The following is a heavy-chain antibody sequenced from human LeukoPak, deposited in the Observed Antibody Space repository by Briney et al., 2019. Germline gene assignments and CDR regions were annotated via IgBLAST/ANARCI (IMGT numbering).Heavy chain of an antibody. CDR2: ISGRSNYI. D-gene: IGHD3-10*01. V-gene: IGHV3-21*01. J-gene: IGHJ4*02. Sequence: GGSLRLSCAASGFTFSTFSMNWVRQAPGKGLEWVSSISGRSNYIFYADSVKGRFTISRDNAENSLYLLLNSLRVEDTAVYYCATASKWFGELNWGQGALVTVSS. CDR1: GFTFSTFS. CDR3: ATASKWFGELN.